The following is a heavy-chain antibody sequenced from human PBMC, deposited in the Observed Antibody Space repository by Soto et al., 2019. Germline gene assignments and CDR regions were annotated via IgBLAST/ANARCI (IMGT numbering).Heavy chain of an antibody. Sequence: QVQLVESGGGVVQPGRSLRLSCAASGFTFSSYALHWVRQAPGKGLEWVAVISYDGSNKFYADSVKGRFTISRDTSKNTLYPQVNSLRAEDPAGYYCARVLGDYPNFDYWGQGTLVTVSS. J-gene: IGHJ4*02. CDR3: ARVLGDYPNFDY. CDR1: GFTFSSYA. D-gene: IGHD3-16*01. V-gene: IGHV3-30-3*01. CDR2: ISYDGSNK.